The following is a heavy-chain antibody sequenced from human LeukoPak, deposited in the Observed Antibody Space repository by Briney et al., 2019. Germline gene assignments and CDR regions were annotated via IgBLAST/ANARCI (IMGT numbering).Heavy chain of an antibody. D-gene: IGHD3-9*01. Sequence: GASLRLSCAASGFIFRNYAMGWVRQAPGKGLEWVSAITGSGDSTYYSDSVKGRFTISRDNSKNTLYVGMNTLRAEDTAVYYCAKWGDYDILTGYYVSDFWGQGTLVTVSS. V-gene: IGHV3-23*01. J-gene: IGHJ4*02. CDR3: AKWGDYDILTGYYVSDF. CDR2: ITGSGDST. CDR1: GFIFRNYA.